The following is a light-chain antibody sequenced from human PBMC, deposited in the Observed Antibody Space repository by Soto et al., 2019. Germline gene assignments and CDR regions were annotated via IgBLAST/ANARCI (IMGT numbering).Light chain of an antibody. Sequence: QSALTQPASVSGSPGQSITISCTGTSSDVGSYNLVSWYQQHPGKAPKLMIYEDSKRPSGVSNRFSGSKSGNTASLTISGLRAEDEADYYCRSFAGSSTFVVFGGGTKLTVL. J-gene: IGLJ2*01. CDR2: EDS. CDR1: SSDVGSYNL. CDR3: RSFAGSSTFVV. V-gene: IGLV2-23*02.